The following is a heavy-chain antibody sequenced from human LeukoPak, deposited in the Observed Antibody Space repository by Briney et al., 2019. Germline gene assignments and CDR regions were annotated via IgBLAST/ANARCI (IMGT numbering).Heavy chain of an antibody. CDR1: GGSISSGGYY. V-gene: IGHV4-31*03. D-gene: IGHD2-15*01. J-gene: IGHJ4*02. CDR2: IYYSGST. Sequence: TSETLSLTCTVSGGSISSGGYYWSWIRQHPGKGLEWIGYIYYSGSTYYNPSLKSRVTISVDTSKNQFSLKLSSVTAADTAVYYCARAWCSGGSCIDYWGQGTLVTVSS. CDR3: ARAWCSGGSCIDY.